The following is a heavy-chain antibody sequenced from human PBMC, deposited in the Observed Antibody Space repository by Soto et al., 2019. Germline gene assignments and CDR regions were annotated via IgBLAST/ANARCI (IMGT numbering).Heavy chain of an antibody. J-gene: IGHJ5*02. D-gene: IGHD3-22*01. CDR3: ARVRRIVENWFDP. CDR2: IKSKTDGGTT. CDR1: GFTFSNAW. V-gene: IGHV3-15*05. Sequence: EVQLVESGGGLVKPGGSLRLSCAASGFTFSNAWMSWVRQAPGKGLEWVGRIKSKTDGGTTDYAAPVKGRFTISRDNAKNTLYLQMNSLRAEDTAVYYCARVRRIVENWFDPWGQGTLVTVSS.